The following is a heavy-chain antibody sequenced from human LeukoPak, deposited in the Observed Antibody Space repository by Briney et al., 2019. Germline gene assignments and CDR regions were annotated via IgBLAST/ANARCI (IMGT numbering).Heavy chain of an antibody. Sequence: SETLSLTCTLSGGSMITDTFYWVWIRQPPGKGLEWIANMYSNEGGRQYNRSLTNRVSISVDTSKNQFFLDLNSVTAADTAIYYCTRRTYSTYMDVWGQGTTVTVS. D-gene: IGHD1-7*01. CDR3: TRRTYSTYMDV. V-gene: IGHV4-39*01. J-gene: IGHJ6*03. CDR2: MYSNEGGR. CDR1: GGSMITDTFY.